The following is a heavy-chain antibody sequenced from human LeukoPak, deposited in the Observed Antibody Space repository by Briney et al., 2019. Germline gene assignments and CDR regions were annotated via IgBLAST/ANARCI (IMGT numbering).Heavy chain of an antibody. V-gene: IGHV4-34*01. CDR2: INHSGST. CDR3: ARGAWFGELSYGMDV. D-gene: IGHD3-10*01. Sequence: SETLSLTCAVYGASFSDYYWSWIRQPPGKGLEWIGEINHSGSTNYNPSLKSRVTISVDTSKSQFSLKLSSVTAADTAVYYCARGAWFGELSYGMDVWGQGTTVTVSS. J-gene: IGHJ6*02. CDR1: GASFSDYY.